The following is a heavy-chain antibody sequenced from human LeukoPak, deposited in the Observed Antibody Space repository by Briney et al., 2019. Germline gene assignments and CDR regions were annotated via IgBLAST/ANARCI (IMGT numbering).Heavy chain of an antibody. V-gene: IGHV1-46*01. D-gene: IGHD6-13*01. CDR2: INPSGGST. J-gene: IGHJ4*02. CDR3: AISRQLVREFDY. CDR1: GYTFTSYY. Sequence: ASVKVSCKASGYTFTSYYMHWVRQAPGQGLEWMGIINPSGGSTSYAQKFQGRVTMTRDTSTSTVYVELSSLRSEDTAVYYCAISRQLVREFDYWGQGTLVTVSS.